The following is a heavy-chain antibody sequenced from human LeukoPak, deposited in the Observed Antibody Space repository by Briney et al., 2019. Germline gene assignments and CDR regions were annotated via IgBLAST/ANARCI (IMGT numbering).Heavy chain of an antibody. CDR1: GFTFSSYW. D-gene: IGHD3-22*01. J-gene: IGHJ4*02. CDR2: IKQDGSEK. CDR3: ARDKILYYYDSSGGFDY. V-gene: IGHV3-7*01. Sequence: GGSLRLSCAASGFTFSSYWMSWVRQAPGKGLEWVANIKQDGSEKYYVDSVKGRFTISRDNAKNSLYLQMNSLRAEDTAVYYCARDKILYYYDSSGGFDYWGQGTLVTVSS.